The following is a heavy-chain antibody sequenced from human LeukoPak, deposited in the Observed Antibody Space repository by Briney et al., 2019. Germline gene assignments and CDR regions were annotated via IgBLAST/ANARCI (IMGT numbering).Heavy chain of an antibody. CDR3: ARLNIAAPGNNDY. J-gene: IGHJ4*02. Sequence: ASVKVSCKASGYTLTGYYMHWVRQAPGQGLEWMGWINPISGGTKHAQKFQDRVAMTRETSSSTVYMELSRLRVDDTAMYYCARLNIAAPGNNDYWGQGTLVTVSS. CDR1: GYTLTGYY. CDR2: INPISGGT. D-gene: IGHD6-13*01. V-gene: IGHV1-2*02.